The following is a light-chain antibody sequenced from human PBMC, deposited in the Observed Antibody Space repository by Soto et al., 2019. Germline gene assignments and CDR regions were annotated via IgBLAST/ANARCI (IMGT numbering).Light chain of an antibody. CDR2: GAS. V-gene: IGKV3-20*01. Sequence: EIVLTQSPGTLSLSPGERATLSCRANQSVRSSYLAWYQQKPGQAPRLLIYGASSRATGIPDRFSGSGSGTDFTLTISRLEPEDFAVYYCQQFSSYPLTFGGGTRWIS. J-gene: IGKJ4*01. CDR3: QQFSSYPLT. CDR1: QSVRSSY.